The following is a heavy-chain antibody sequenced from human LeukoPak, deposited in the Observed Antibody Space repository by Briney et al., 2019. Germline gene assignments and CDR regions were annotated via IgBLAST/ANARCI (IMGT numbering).Heavy chain of an antibody. CDR3: ARSLDHYYGSGRFDP. Sequence: ASVKVSCKASGYTFTCYGISWVRQAPGQGLEWMGWISAYNGNTNYAQKLQGRVTMTTDTSTSTAYMELRSLRSDDTAVYYCARSLDHYYGSGRFDPWGQGTLVAVSS. V-gene: IGHV1-18*01. CDR1: GYTFTCYG. D-gene: IGHD3-10*01. J-gene: IGHJ5*02. CDR2: ISAYNGNT.